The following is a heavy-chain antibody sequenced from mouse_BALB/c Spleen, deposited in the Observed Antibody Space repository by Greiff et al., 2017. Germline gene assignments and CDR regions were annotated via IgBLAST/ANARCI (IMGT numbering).Heavy chain of an antibody. CDR1: GFTFSSFG. D-gene: IGHD1-1*01. J-gene: IGHJ3*01. Sequence: DVKLVESGGGLVQPGGSRKLSCAASGFTFSSFGMHWVRQAPEKGLEWVAYISSGSSTIYYADTVKGRFTISRDNPKNTLFLQMTSLRSEDTAMYYCARWGYGSSPWFAYWGQGTLVTVSA. V-gene: IGHV5-17*02. CDR3: ARWGYGSSPWFAY. CDR2: ISSGSSTI.